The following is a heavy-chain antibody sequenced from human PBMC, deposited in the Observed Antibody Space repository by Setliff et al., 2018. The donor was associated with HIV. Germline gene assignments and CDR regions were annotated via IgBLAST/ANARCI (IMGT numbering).Heavy chain of an antibody. CDR1: GGSISSYY. J-gene: IGHJ5*02. D-gene: IGHD3-16*01. Sequence: SETLSLTCTVSGGSISSYYWSWIRQPAGKGLEWIGRIYNPSLKSRLTISADMSKNQFSLHLKSVTAADTAIYYCARRGPYGPDLGRYVEGIDPWGQGALVTVSS. CDR3: ARRGPYGPDLGRYVEGIDP. V-gene: IGHV4-4*07.